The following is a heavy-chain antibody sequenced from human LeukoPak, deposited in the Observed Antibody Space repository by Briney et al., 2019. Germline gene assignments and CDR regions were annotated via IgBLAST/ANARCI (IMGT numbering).Heavy chain of an antibody. Sequence: PGGSLRLSCAASGFTFSDYYMSWIRQAPGKGLEWVSYISSSGSTIYYADSVKGRFTISRDNAKNSLYLQMNSLRAEDTAVYYCARGQDIVVVPAAKYDAFDIWGQGTMVTVSS. CDR3: ARGQDIVVVPAAKYDAFDI. D-gene: IGHD2-2*01. CDR1: GFTFSDYY. CDR2: ISSSGSTI. V-gene: IGHV3-11*01. J-gene: IGHJ3*02.